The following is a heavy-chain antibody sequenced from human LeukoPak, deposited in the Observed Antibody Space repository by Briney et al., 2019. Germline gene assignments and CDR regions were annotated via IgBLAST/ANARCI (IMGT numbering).Heavy chain of an antibody. CDR2: INWSGGST. Sequence: SGGSLRLXCAASGFTFDDYGMSWVRQAPGKGLEWVSGINWSGGSTVYADSVKGRFTISRDNTKNSLYLQMNSLRAEDTALYYCARWYYYDSSGLDIWGQGTMVTVSS. V-gene: IGHV3-20*04. D-gene: IGHD3-22*01. CDR1: GFTFDDYG. J-gene: IGHJ3*02. CDR3: ARWYYYDSSGLDI.